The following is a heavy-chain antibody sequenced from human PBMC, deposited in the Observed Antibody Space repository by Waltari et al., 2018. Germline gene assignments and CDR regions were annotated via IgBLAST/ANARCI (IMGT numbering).Heavy chain of an antibody. CDR1: GYSISSGYY. Sequence: QVQLQESGPGLVKPSETLSLTCAVSGYSISSGYYWGWIRQPPGKGLEWIGSIYHSGCTYYNPSLKSRVTISVDTSKNQFSLKLSSVTAADTAVYYCARGGYGTALDYWGQGTLVTVSS. CDR2: IYHSGCT. J-gene: IGHJ4*02. D-gene: IGHD5-12*01. V-gene: IGHV4-38-2*01. CDR3: ARGGYGTALDY.